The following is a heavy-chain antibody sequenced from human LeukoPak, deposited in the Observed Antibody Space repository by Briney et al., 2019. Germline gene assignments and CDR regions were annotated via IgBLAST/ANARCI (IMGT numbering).Heavy chain of an antibody. Sequence: GASVKVSCKASGYTFTSYGISWVRQAPGQGLEWMGWISAYNGNTNYAQKLQGRVTMTTDTSTSTAYMELRSLRSDDTAGYYCARDGQWELLGLAGFDYWGQGTLVTVSS. V-gene: IGHV1-18*01. CDR1: GYTFTSYG. J-gene: IGHJ4*02. D-gene: IGHD1-26*01. CDR3: ARDGQWELLGLAGFDY. CDR2: ISAYNGNT.